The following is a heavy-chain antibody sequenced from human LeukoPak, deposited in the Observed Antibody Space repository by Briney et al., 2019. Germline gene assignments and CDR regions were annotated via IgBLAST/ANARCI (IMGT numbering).Heavy chain of an antibody. V-gene: IGHV4-39*07. CDR1: DGSDINSSYY. CDR3: ARTVGISSGGIAFDI. J-gene: IGHJ3*02. Sequence: PSETLSLTCTVSDGSDINSSYYWGWIRQPPGKGLEWIASIYYSGTTYYNPSLKSRATISLETSKRQLSLKLRSVTAADTAIFYCARTVGISSGGIAFDIWGQGTMVTVSS. D-gene: IGHD1-14*01. CDR2: IYYSGTT.